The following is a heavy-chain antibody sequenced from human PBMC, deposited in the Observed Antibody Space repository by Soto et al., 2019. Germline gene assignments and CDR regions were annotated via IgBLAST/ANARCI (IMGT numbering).Heavy chain of an antibody. D-gene: IGHD6-13*01. CDR2: IDPSDSYT. CDR3: ASSIAAAGMGDYYGMDV. CDR1: GYSFTSYW. V-gene: IGHV5-10-1*01. Sequence: PGESLKISCKGSGYSFTSYWISWVRQMPGKGLEWMGRIDPSDSYTNYSPSFQGHVAISADKSISTAYLQWSSLKASDTAMYYCASSIAAAGMGDYYGMDVWGQGTTLTVSS. J-gene: IGHJ6*02.